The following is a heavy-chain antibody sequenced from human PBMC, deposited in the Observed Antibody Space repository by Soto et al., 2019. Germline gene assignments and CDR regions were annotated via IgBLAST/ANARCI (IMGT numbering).Heavy chain of an antibody. CDR2: ISYDGSNK. J-gene: IGHJ5*02. CDR1: GFTFSSYG. CDR3: AKERPWFDP. V-gene: IGHV3-30*18. Sequence: QVQLVESGGGVVQPGRSLGLSCAASGFTFSSYGMHWVRQAPGKGLEWVAVISYDGSNKYYADSVKGRFTISRDNSKNTLYLQMNSLRAEDTAVHYCAKERPWFDPWGQGTLVTVSS. D-gene: IGHD1-1*01.